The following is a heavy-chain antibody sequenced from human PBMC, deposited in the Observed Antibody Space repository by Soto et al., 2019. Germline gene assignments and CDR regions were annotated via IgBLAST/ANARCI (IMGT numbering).Heavy chain of an antibody. J-gene: IGHJ4*01. D-gene: IGHD1-26*01. CDR1: GGSISSSSYY. CDR3: ASQSGSYHKVVY. V-gene: IGHV4-39*01. Sequence: SETLSLTCTVSGGSISSSSYYWGWIRQPPGKGLEWIGSIYYSGSTYYNPSLKSRVTISVDTSKNQFSLKLSSVTAADTAVYYCASQSGSYHKVVYWGQGTLVTVSS. CDR2: IYYSGST.